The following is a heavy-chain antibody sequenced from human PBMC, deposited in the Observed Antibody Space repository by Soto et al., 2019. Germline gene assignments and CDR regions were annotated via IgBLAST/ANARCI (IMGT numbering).Heavy chain of an antibody. CDR2: IIPIFGTA. D-gene: IGHD2-15*01. Sequence: SVKVSCKASGGPFSSYAISWVRQAPGQGLEWMGGIIPIFGTANYAQKFQGRVTITADESTSTAYMELSSLRSEDTAVYYCARDQGYCSGGSCSTNFDYWGQGTLVTVSS. CDR1: GGPFSSYA. V-gene: IGHV1-69*13. CDR3: ARDQGYCSGGSCSTNFDY. J-gene: IGHJ4*02.